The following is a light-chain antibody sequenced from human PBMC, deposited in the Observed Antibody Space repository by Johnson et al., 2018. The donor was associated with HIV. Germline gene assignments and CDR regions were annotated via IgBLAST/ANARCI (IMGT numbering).Light chain of an antibody. CDR3: GTLDNSLSATDV. CDR2: DNN. Sequence: QSVLSQPPSVSAAPGQKVTISCSGSSSNIGNNYVSWYQQLPGTAPKLLIYDNNKRPSGIPDRFSGSKSGTSATLGITGLQTGDEADYYCGTLDNSLSATDVVGTGTKVSVL. CDR1: SSNIGNNY. J-gene: IGLJ1*01. V-gene: IGLV1-51*01.